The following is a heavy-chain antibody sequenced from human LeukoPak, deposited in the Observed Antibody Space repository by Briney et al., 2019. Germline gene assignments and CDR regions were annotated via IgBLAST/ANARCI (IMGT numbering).Heavy chain of an antibody. CDR2: IYYSGST. D-gene: IGHD2-2*01. J-gene: IGHJ6*03. V-gene: IGHV4-59*01. Sequence: SETLSLTCTVSGESISGFYWTWIRQPPGKGLEWIGYIYYSGSTNYNPSLKSRVTISVDTSKNQFSLKLSSVTAADTAVYYCARAQLSYYYYMDVWGKGTTVTVSS. CDR3: ARAQLSYYYYMDV. CDR1: GESISGFY.